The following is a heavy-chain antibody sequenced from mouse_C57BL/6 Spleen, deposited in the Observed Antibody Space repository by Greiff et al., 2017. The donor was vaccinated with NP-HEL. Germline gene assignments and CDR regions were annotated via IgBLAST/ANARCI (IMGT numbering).Heavy chain of an antibody. J-gene: IGHJ4*01. CDR3: AREGYSNYVYYAMDY. Sequence: QVQLQQSGAELARPGASVKMSCKASGYTFTSYTMHWVKQRPGQGLEWIGYINPSSGYTKYNQKFKDKATLTADKSSSTAYMQLSSLTSEDSAVYYCAREGYSNYVYYAMDYWGQGTSVTVSS. CDR1: GYTFTSYT. D-gene: IGHD2-5*01. CDR2: INPSSGYT. V-gene: IGHV1-4*01.